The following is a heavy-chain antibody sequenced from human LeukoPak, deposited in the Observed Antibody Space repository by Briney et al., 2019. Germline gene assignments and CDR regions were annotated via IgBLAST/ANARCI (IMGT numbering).Heavy chain of an antibody. Sequence: GGSLRLSCAASGFTFDDYAMHWVRQAPGKGLEWVSGISWNSGSIGYADSVKGRFTISRDNAKNSLYLQMNSLRAEDTALYYCAKDTRDILTGYYNTALDYWGQGTLVTVSS. CDR3: AKDTRDILTGYYNTALDY. V-gene: IGHV3-9*01. D-gene: IGHD3-9*01. CDR1: GFTFDDYA. CDR2: ISWNSGSI. J-gene: IGHJ4*02.